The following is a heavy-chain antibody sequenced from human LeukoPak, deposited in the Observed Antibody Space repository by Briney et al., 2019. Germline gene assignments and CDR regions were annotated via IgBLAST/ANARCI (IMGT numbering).Heavy chain of an antibody. J-gene: IGHJ4*02. CDR2: ITSSGGST. D-gene: IGHD4-17*01. CDR3: AKDDLYGKFDY. Sequence: GGSLRLSCAASGFSFSTYGMSWVRLAPGKGLEWVSAITSSGGSTYYADSVKGRFTISRDNSKHTMYLQMNSLRAEDTAVYYCAKDDLYGKFDYWGQGTLATVSS. V-gene: IGHV3-23*01. CDR1: GFSFSTYG.